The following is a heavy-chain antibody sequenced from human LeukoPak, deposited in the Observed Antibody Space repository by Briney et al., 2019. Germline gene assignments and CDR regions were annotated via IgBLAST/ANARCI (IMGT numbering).Heavy chain of an antibody. CDR3: ARAPYHDILTATMGDNWFDP. CDR2: ISAYNGNT. J-gene: IGHJ5*02. CDR1: GYTFTSYG. V-gene: IGHV1-18*01. D-gene: IGHD3-9*01. Sequence: ASVKVSCKASGYTFTSYGISWVRQAPGQGLEWMGWISAYNGNTNYAQKLQGRVTMTTDTSTSTAYMELRSLRSDDTAVYYCARAPYHDILTATMGDNWFDPWGQGTLVTVSS.